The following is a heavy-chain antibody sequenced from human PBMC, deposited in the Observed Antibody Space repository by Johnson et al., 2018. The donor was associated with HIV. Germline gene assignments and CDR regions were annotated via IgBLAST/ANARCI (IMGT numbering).Heavy chain of an antibody. V-gene: IGHV3-23*04. CDR1: AFTFDDYG. Sequence: VQLVESGGGVVRPGGSLTLSCEASAFTFDDYGMSWVRQAPGKGLEWVSAISGSGGSTYYADSVKGRFTISRDNSKNTLYLHMNSLRAEDTAVYYCAKDPPLATVVTPALWGQGTMVTVSS. CDR2: ISGSGGST. J-gene: IGHJ3*01. CDR3: AKDPPLATVVTPAL. D-gene: IGHD4-23*01.